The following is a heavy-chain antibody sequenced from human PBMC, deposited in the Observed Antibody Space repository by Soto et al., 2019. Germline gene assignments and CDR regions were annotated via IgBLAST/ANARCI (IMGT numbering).Heavy chain of an antibody. V-gene: IGHV3-23*01. J-gene: IGHJ6*02. D-gene: IGHD1-1*01. CDR3: AKVPHDDMGDVHTYYYGMDV. Sequence: GGSLRLSCAASGFTFSSYAMSWVRQAPGKGLEWVSAISGSGGSTSYADSVKGRFTISRDNSKNTLYLQMNSLRAEDTAVYYCAKVPHDDMGDVHTYYYGMDVWGQGTTVTVSS. CDR1: GFTFSSYA. CDR2: ISGSGGST.